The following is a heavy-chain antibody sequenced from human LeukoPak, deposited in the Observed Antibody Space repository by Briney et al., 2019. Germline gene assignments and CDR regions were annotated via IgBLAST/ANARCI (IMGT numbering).Heavy chain of an antibody. CDR3: TTGLEQQRKTLGVHYYYYMDV. Sequence: PGGSLRLSCAASGFTFSNAWMSWVRQAPGKGLEWVGRIKSKTDGGTTDYAAPVKGRFTISRDDSKNTLYLQMNSLKTEDTAVYYCTTGLEQQRKTLGVHYYYYMDVWGKGTTVTVSS. J-gene: IGHJ6*03. D-gene: IGHD6-13*01. V-gene: IGHV3-15*01. CDR1: GFTFSNAW. CDR2: IKSKTDGGTT.